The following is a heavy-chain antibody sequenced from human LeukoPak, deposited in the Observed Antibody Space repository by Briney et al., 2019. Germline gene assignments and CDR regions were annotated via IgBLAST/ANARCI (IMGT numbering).Heavy chain of an antibody. D-gene: IGHD6-13*01. V-gene: IGHV3-48*03. CDR1: GFTFSSYE. Sequence: GGSLRLSCAASGFTFSSYEMNWVRQAPGKGLEWVSYISSSGSTIYYADSVKGRFTISRDNSKNTLYLQMNSLRAEDTAVYYCAKEIGSIAAAGNFIDYWGQGTLVTVSS. J-gene: IGHJ4*02. CDR3: AKEIGSIAAAGNFIDY. CDR2: ISSSGSTI.